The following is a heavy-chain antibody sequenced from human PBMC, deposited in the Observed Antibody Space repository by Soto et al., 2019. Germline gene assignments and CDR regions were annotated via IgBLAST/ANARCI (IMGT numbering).Heavy chain of an antibody. J-gene: IGHJ6*02. Sequence: QVQLVQSGAEVKKPGSSVKVSCKASGGTFSSYAISWVRQAPGQGLEWMGGIIPIFGTANYAQKFQGRVTITADESTSTAYMELSSLRSEDTAVYYCARAKREQLWGDYYYGMDFWGQGTTVTVSS. CDR1: GGTFSSYA. V-gene: IGHV1-69*01. CDR2: IIPIFGTA. CDR3: ARAKREQLWGDYYYGMDF. D-gene: IGHD5-18*01.